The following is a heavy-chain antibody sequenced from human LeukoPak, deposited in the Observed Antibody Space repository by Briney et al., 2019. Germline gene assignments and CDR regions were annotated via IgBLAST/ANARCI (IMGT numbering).Heavy chain of an antibody. CDR1: GGSISSSSYY. Sequence: SETLSLTCTVSGGSISSSSYYWGWIRQPPGKGLEWIGSIYYSGSTYYNPSLKSRVTISVDTSKNQFSLKLSSVTAADTAVYYCARSYYDGSGYPNYFDYWGQGTLVTVSS. J-gene: IGHJ4*02. V-gene: IGHV4-39*01. CDR2: IYYSGST. D-gene: IGHD3-22*01. CDR3: ARSYYDGSGYPNYFDY.